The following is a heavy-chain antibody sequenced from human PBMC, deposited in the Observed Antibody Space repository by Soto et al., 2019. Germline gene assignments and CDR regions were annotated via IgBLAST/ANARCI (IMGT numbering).Heavy chain of an antibody. J-gene: IGHJ6*02. CDR3: AREEDRYYYYGMDV. Sequence: AYNGNTNYAQKLQGRVTMTTDTSTSTAYMELRSLRSDDTAVYYCAREEDRYYYYGMDVWGQGTTVTVSS. CDR2: AYNGNT. V-gene: IGHV1-18*01.